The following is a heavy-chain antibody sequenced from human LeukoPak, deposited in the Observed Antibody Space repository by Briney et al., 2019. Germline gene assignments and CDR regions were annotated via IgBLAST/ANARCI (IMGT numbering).Heavy chain of an antibody. Sequence: GGSLRLSCAASGFTFSSYAMSWVRQAPGKGLEWVSAISGSGGSTYYADSVKGRFTTSRDNSKNTLYLQMNSLRAEDTAVYYCAKEWTGDYGDSPYWYFDLWGRGTLVTVSS. CDR1: GFTFSSYA. V-gene: IGHV3-23*01. D-gene: IGHD4-17*01. J-gene: IGHJ2*01. CDR3: AKEWTGDYGDSPYWYFDL. CDR2: ISGSGGST.